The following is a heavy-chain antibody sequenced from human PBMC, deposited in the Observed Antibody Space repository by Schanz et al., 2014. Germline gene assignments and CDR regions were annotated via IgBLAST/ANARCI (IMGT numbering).Heavy chain of an antibody. J-gene: IGHJ6*02. CDR1: GFTFSRYW. CDR2: IASGGSHT. D-gene: IGHD3-3*01. CDR3: AKIWKAHHLTGRPGWSDGMDV. Sequence: EVQLVESGGALIQPGGSLRLSCEASGFTFSRYWMHWVRQAPGKGLEWVSTIASGGSHTFYADSVTGRFTISGDNSKNALFLEMNSLRVEDTAIYYCAKIWKAHHLTGRPGWSDGMDVWGQGTTV. V-gene: IGHV3-23*04.